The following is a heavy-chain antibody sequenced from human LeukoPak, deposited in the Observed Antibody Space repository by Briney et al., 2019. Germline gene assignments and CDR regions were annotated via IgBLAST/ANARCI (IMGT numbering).Heavy chain of an antibody. V-gene: IGHV3-23*01. CDR1: GFSFSTHA. D-gene: IGHD4-23*01. Sequence: PGGSLRLSCAASGFSFSTHAMRWVRQAPGEGLEWVSAISGGGSTTYYADSVKGRFTISRDNSKNTLYLQMDSLRAEDTAVYYCAKRSANGGGSGHFDYWGQGTPVTVSP. CDR2: ISGGGSTT. J-gene: IGHJ4*02. CDR3: AKRSANGGGSGHFDY.